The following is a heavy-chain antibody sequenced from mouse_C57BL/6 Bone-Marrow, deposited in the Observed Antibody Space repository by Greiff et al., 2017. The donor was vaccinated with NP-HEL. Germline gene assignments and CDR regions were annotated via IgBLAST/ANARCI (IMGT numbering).Heavy chain of an antibody. D-gene: IGHD2-2*01. CDR1: GYSITSGYY. V-gene: IGHV3-6*01. CDR3: ARSMVTTRAWFAY. Sequence: VEESGPGLVKPSQSLSLTCSVTGYSITSGYYWNWIRQFPGNKLEWMGYISYDGSNNYNPSLKNRISITRDTSKNQFFLKLNSVTTEDTATYYCARSMVTTRAWFAYWGQGTLVTVSA. J-gene: IGHJ3*01. CDR2: ISYDGSN.